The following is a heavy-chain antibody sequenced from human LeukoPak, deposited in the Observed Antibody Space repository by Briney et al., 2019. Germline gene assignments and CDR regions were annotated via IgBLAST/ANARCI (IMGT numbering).Heavy chain of an antibody. CDR2: INPSGGST. CDR3: ARADDYGDYARYYYYYGMDV. D-gene: IGHD4-17*01. V-gene: IGHV1-46*03. J-gene: IGHJ6*02. CDR1: GYTFTSYY. Sequence: ASVKVSCKASGYTFTSYYMHWVRQAPGQGLEWMGIINPSGGSTSYAQKFQGRYTMTRDTSTSTVYMELSSLRSEDTAVYYCARADDYGDYARYYYYYGMDVWGQGTTVTVSS.